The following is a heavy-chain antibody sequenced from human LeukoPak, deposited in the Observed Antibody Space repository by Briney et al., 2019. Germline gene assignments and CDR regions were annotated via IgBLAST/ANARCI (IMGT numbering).Heavy chain of an antibody. CDR2: INPNSGGT. J-gene: IGHJ5*02. D-gene: IGHD6-13*01. V-gene: IGHV1-2*04. CDR1: GYTFTGYY. CDR3: ARARDIAASGNNWFDP. Sequence: ASVKVSCKASGYTFTGYYMHWVRQAPGQGLEWMGWINPNSGGTNYAQKFQGWVTMTRDASISMAYMELNSLRSDDTAVYYCARARDIAASGNNWFDPWGQGTLVTVSS.